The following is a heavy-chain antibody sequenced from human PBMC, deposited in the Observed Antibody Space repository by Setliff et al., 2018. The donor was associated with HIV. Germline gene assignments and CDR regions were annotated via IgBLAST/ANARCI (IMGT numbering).Heavy chain of an antibody. Sequence: NPSETLSLTCTVSDDSISSNYWSWIRQSAGKGLEWVGRIYTGGRTNYNPSLKGRVTMSVDTSKNQFSLNLSSVTAADTAVYYCARDRMPMASWVPDKWGQGTLVTVSS. CDR3: ARDRMPMASWVPDK. D-gene: IGHD2-2*01. V-gene: IGHV4-4*07. CDR1: DDSISSNY. J-gene: IGHJ4*02. CDR2: IYTGGRT.